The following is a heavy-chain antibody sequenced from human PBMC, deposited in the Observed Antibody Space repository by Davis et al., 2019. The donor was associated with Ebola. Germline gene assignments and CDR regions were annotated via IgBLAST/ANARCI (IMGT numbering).Heavy chain of an antibody. V-gene: IGHV1-69*06. Sequence: AASVKVSCKASGDTFKNYGFSWVRQAPGQGLEWMGGIIPIFVTANYAQKFQGRVTITADKSTSTAYMELSSLRSEDTAVYYCARAVITFGGVIVMEYYFDYWGQGTPVTVSS. CDR1: GDTFKNYG. CDR2: IIPIFVTA. D-gene: IGHD3-16*02. J-gene: IGHJ4*02. CDR3: ARAVITFGGVIVMEYYFDY.